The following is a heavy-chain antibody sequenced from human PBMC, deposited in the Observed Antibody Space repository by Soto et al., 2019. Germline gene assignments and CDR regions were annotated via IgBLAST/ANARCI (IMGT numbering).Heavy chain of an antibody. CDR1: GGSISSYS. V-gene: IGHV4-59*01. D-gene: IGHD2-8*01. Sequence: SETLSLTCTVSGGSISSYSWSWIRQPPGKGLEWIGYIYYSGSTNYNPSLKSRVTISVDASKNQFSRKLSSVTAADTAVYYCARVGGGCTNGVCYSPAHYYYCYGMDVWGQGTKVTVSS. CDR2: IYYSGST. CDR3: ARVGGGCTNGVCYSPAHYYYCYGMDV. J-gene: IGHJ6*02.